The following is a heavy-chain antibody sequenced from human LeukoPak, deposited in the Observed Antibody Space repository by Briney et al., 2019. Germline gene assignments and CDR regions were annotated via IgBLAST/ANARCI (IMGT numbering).Heavy chain of an antibody. J-gene: IGHJ3*01. CDR1: EDSVSGNSTA. V-gene: IGHV6-1*01. D-gene: IGHD5-24*01. CDR2: TYYRSKWYN. CDR3: ARGGQGDGYSADEAFDF. Sequence: SQTHSLTCAISEDSVSGNSTAYNWIRQSPSRGLEWLGRTYYRSKWYNDYAVSVKSRIIINPDTSKNQLSLQLKSVTPEDTAVYYCARGGQGDGYSADEAFDFWGQGTMVTVSS.